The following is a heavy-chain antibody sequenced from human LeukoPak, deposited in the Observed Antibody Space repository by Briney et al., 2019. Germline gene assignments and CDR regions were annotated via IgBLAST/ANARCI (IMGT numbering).Heavy chain of an antibody. D-gene: IGHD5-18*01. CDR1: GGFISSYY. CDR3: ARERGRSYGSVPYYYYYMDV. Sequence: PSETLSLTCTVSGGFISSYYWSWIRQPPGKGLECIGYIYYSGSTNYNPSLKSRVTISVDTSKNQFSLKLSSVTAADTAVYYCARERGRSYGSVPYYYYYMDVWGKGTTVTVSS. J-gene: IGHJ6*03. CDR2: IYYSGST. V-gene: IGHV4-59*01.